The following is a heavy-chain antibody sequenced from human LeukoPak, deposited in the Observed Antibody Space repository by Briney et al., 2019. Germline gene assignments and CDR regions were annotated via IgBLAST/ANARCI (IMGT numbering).Heavy chain of an antibody. CDR3: ARLRKGWFGDLSFDY. J-gene: IGHJ4*02. V-gene: IGHV5-51*01. CDR2: IYPVDSDT. D-gene: IGHD3-10*01. CDR1: GYYFTQYW. Sequence: GASLKISCETSGYYFTQYWIGWVRQMPGKGLECMGIIYPVDSDTKYSPSFQGQVTISADKSIGIAYLQWSSLKASDTAIYYCARLRKGWFGDLSFDYWGQGTAVTVSS.